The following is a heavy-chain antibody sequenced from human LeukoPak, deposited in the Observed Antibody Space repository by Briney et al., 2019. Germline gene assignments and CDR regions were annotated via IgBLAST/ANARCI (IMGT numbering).Heavy chain of an antibody. CDR2: IYYSGGT. CDR1: GGSVSGYY. CDR3: ARGHYGFDP. D-gene: IGHD3-16*01. V-gene: IGHV4-59*08. Sequence: SETLSLTCTVSGGSVSGYYWSWIRQPPGKGLEWIGYIYYSGGTNYNPSLNGRVTVSLDTSKNQVSLKLTSVTAADTAVYYCARGHYGFDPWGQGTLVTVSS. J-gene: IGHJ5*02.